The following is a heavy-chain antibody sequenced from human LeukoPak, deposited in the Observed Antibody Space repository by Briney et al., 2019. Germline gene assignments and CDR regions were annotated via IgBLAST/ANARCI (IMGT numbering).Heavy chain of an antibody. CDR1: GFTFSSYG. J-gene: IGHJ4*02. V-gene: IGHV3-33*01. CDR3: AREEVVIRTYFDY. CDR2: IWYDGSNK. Sequence: GRSQRLSCAAAGFTFSSYGMHWVRQAPGKGLGWVAVIWYDGSNKYYADSVKGRFTISRDNSKNTLYLQMNSLRAEATDVYYCAREEVVIRTYFDYWGQGTLVTVSS. D-gene: IGHD3-22*01.